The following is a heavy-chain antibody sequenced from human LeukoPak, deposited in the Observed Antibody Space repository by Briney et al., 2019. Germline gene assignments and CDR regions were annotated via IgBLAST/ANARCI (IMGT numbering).Heavy chain of an antibody. J-gene: IGHJ6*03. CDR2: ISSSSSYI. V-gene: IGHV3-21*01. CDR3: ARAGAARPGYYYYYMDV. D-gene: IGHD6-6*01. CDR1: GFTFSSYS. Sequence: PGGSLRLSCAASGFTFSSYSMNWVRQAPGKGLEWVSSISSSSSYIYYADSVKGRFTISRDNVKNSLYLQMNSLRAEDTAVYYCARAGAARPGYYYYYMDVWGKGTTVTVSS.